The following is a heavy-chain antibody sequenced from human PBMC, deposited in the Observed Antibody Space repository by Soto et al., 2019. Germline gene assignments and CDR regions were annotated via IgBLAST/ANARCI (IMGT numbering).Heavy chain of an antibody. CDR1: GYTFTSYD. V-gene: IGHV1-8*01. J-gene: IGHJ1*01. CDR2: MNPNTGNT. CDR3: AREKTGQGPN. Sequence: QVQLVQSGAEVKKPGASVKVSCKASGYTFTSYDINWVRQATGQGLAWRGWMNPNTGNTGYAQKFQGRVTMTRTTSISTAYMELSSLRAEDTDVYDCAREKTGQGPNWGQGTLVTVSS.